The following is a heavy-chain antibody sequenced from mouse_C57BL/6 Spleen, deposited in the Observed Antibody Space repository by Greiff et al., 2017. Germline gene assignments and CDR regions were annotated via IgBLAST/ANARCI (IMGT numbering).Heavy chain of an antibody. V-gene: IGHV5-4*01. CDR3: ARDYDYDWVFAY. J-gene: IGHJ3*01. Sequence: EVKVVESGGGLVKPGGSLKLSCAASGFTFSSYAMSWVRQTPEKRLEWVATISDGGSYTYYPDNVKGRFTISRDNAKNNLYLQMSHLKSEDTAMYYCARDYDYDWVFAYWGQGTLVTVSA. CDR2: ISDGGSYT. D-gene: IGHD2-4*01. CDR1: GFTFSSYA.